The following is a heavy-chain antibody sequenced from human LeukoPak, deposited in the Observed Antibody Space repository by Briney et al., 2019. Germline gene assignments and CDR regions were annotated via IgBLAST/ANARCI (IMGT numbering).Heavy chain of an antibody. Sequence: ESGLTLVNPTQTLTLTCTFSGFSLSTSEMCVSWIRQPPGKALEWLARIDWDDDKYYNTSLKTRLTISKDTSKNQVVLTMTNVDPVDTATYFCARIRNNWNFNWFDPWGQGTLVTVSS. CDR2: IDWDDDK. CDR3: ARIRNNWNFNWFDP. V-gene: IGHV2-70*11. J-gene: IGHJ5*02. D-gene: IGHD1-1*01. CDR1: GFSLSTSEMC.